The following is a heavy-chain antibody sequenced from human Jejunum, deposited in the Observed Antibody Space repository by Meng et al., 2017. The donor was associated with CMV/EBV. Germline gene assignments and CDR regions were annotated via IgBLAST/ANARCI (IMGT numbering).Heavy chain of an antibody. D-gene: IGHD3-3*01. CDR2: IYYSGST. J-gene: IGHJ6*02. Sequence: VGSSGNYYWSWIRQPPGKGLEWIGYIYYSGSTNYNPSLKSRVTISVDTSKNQFSLKLSSVTAADTAVYYCARDGRFGVKRYGVDVWGQGTTVTVSS. V-gene: IGHV4-59*13. CDR1: VGSSGNYY. CDR3: ARDGRFGVKRYGVDV.